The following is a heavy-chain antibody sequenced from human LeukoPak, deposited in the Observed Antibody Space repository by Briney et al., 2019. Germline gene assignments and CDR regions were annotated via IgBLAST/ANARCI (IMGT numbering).Heavy chain of an antibody. D-gene: IGHD3-9*01. J-gene: IGHJ6*02. CDR1: GYSFTSYW. V-gene: IGHV5-51*01. CDR2: IYPDDSDT. CDR3: ARHGSTYYDILTGYSPPGMDV. Sequence: GESLKISCKGSGYSFTSYWIGWVRQMPGKGLEWMGIIYPDDSDTRYSPSFQGQVTISADKSISTAYLQWSSLKASDTAMYYCARHGSTYYDILTGYSPPGMDVWGQGTTVTVSS.